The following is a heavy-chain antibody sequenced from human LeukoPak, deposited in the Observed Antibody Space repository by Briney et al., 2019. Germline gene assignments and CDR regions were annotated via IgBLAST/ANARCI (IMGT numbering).Heavy chain of an antibody. CDR1: GSSISSYY. CDR3: ARLVTPLYGMDV. V-gene: IGHV4-59*08. Sequence: PSETLSLTCTVSGSSISSYYWSWIRQPPGKGLEWIGYIYYSGSTDYNPSLKSRVTISVDTSKNQFSLKLSSVTAADTAVYYCARLVTPLYGMDVWGQGTTVTVSS. D-gene: IGHD2-21*02. J-gene: IGHJ6*02. CDR2: IYYSGST.